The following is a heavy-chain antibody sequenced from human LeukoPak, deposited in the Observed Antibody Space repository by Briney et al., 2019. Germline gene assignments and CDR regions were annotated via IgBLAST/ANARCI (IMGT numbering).Heavy chain of an antibody. CDR2: IYHSGST. V-gene: IGHV4-34*01. D-gene: IGHD3-3*01. J-gene: IGHJ4*02. CDR1: GGSFSGYY. Sequence: PSETLSLTCAVYGGSFSGYYWSWIRQPPGKGLEWIGEIYHSGSTNYNPSLKSRVTISVDKSKNQFSLKLSSVTAADTAVYYCARVGWSGYYDFDYWGQGTLVTVSS. CDR3: ARVGWSGYYDFDY.